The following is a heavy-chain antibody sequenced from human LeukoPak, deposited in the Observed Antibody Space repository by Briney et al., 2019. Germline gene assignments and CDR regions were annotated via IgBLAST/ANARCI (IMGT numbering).Heavy chain of an antibody. CDR3: ARDQKYGDYSLDY. V-gene: IGHV3-48*01. CDR2: ISSSSSTI. CDR1: GFTFSSYS. J-gene: IGHJ4*02. Sequence: GGSLRLSCAASGFTFSSYSMNWVRQAPGKGLEWVSYISSSSSTIYYADSVKGRFTISRDNAKNSLYLQVNSLRAEDTAVYYCARDQKYGDYSLDYWGQGTLVTVSS. D-gene: IGHD4-17*01.